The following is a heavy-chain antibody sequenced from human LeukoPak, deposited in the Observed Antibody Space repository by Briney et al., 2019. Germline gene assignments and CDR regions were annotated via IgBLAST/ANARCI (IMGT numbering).Heavy chain of an antibody. Sequence: ASVKVSCKASGYTFTGYYMHWVRQAPGQGLEWMGWINTNSGGTNYAQKFQGRVTMTRDTSISTAYMELSRLRSDDTAVYYCARDIYDSSGYQYYFDYWGQGTLVTVS. CDR3: ARDIYDSSGYQYYFDY. CDR2: INTNSGGT. V-gene: IGHV1-2*02. CDR1: GYTFTGYY. J-gene: IGHJ4*02. D-gene: IGHD3-22*01.